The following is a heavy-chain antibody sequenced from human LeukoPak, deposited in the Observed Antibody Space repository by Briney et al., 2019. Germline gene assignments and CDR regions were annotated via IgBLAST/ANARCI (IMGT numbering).Heavy chain of an antibody. CDR2: IRTKGKSYAT. D-gene: IGHD3-10*01. CDR3: ARDQNPYGTMVRGVYNWFDP. V-gene: IGHV3-73*01. J-gene: IGHJ5*02. CDR1: GFTFSGSA. Sequence: GGSLRLSCAASGFTFSGSAMHWVRQASGKGLEWVGRIRTKGKSYATEYAASVKGRFIISRDNSKNTLYLQMNSLRAEDTAVYYCARDQNPYGTMVRGVYNWFDPWGQGTLVTVSS.